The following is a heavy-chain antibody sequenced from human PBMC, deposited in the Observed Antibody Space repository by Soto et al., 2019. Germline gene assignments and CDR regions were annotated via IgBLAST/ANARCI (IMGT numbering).Heavy chain of an antibody. V-gene: IGHV3-9*01. Sequence: GGSLRLSCAASGFTFDDYAMHWVRQAPGKGLEWVSGISWNSGSIGYADSVKGRFTISRDNAKNSLYLQMNSLRAEDTALYYCAKGNYGDYVRYAFDIWGQGTMVTVSS. J-gene: IGHJ3*02. CDR1: GFTFDDYA. CDR3: AKGNYGDYVRYAFDI. D-gene: IGHD4-17*01. CDR2: ISWNSGSI.